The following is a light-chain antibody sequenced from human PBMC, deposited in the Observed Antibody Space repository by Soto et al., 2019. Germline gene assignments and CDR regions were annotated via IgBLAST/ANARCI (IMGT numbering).Light chain of an antibody. J-gene: IGKJ1*01. V-gene: IGKV1-5*03. Sequence: DIKMTQAPSTLSGSVGDRVTITCRASQTISSWLAWYQQKPGKAPKLLIYKASTLKSGVPSRFSGSGSGTEFTLTISSLQPDDFATYYCQHYSSYSDGFGQGTKVELK. CDR2: KAS. CDR3: QHYSSYSDG. CDR1: QTISSW.